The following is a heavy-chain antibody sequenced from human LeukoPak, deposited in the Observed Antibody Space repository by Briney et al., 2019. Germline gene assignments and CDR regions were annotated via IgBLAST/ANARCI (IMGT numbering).Heavy chain of an antibody. V-gene: IGHV1-69*13. CDR3: ARAAVAGIYYFDY. CDR2: IIPIFGTA. D-gene: IGHD6-19*01. CDR1: GGTFSNYA. J-gene: IGHJ4*02. Sequence: GASVKVSCKASGGTFSNYAISWVRQAPGQGLEWMGGIIPIFGTANYAQKFQGRVTITADESTSTAYMELSSLRSEDTAVYYCARAAVAGIYYFDYWGQGTLVTVSS.